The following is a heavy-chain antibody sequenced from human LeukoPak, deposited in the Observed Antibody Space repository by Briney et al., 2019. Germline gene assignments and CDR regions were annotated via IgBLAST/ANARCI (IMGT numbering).Heavy chain of an antibody. Sequence: GASVKVSCKASGYTFTGYYMHWVRQAPGLGLEWMGRINPNSGGANYAQQFQGRVSMTTDTSITTAYMELSRLKSDDTAVYYCARVFDYGDFQARWGQGTLVSVSS. D-gene: IGHD4-17*01. CDR3: ARVFDYGDFQAR. J-gene: IGHJ4*02. CDR1: GYTFTGYY. CDR2: INPNSGGA. V-gene: IGHV1-2*06.